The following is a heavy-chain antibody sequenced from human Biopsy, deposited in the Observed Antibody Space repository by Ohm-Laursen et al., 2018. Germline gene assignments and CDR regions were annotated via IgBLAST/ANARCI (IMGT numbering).Heavy chain of an antibody. J-gene: IGHJ4*02. D-gene: IGHD2-8*01. CDR2: INCKTGAT. Sequence: SAKASCTASSYTFTDYNTQWMRQAPGQGLEWLGYINCKTGATNYAQKFQGTVTMTRDTSISTAYLALGSLRSADTAIYYCARDPLNGHKHFDYWGQGSLVTVSS. V-gene: IGHV1-2*02. CDR3: ARDPLNGHKHFDY. CDR1: SYTFTDYN.